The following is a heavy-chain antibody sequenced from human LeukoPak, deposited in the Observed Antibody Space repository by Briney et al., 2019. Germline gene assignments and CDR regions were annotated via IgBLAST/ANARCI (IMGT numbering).Heavy chain of an antibody. Sequence: GGSLRLSCAASGFTFSNYAMSWVRQAPGKGLEWVANIKQDGSEKYYVGSVKGRFTISRDNVKNSLYLQMNNLRAEDTAVYYCARDPEYYSDSSFKDYWGQGTLVTVSS. CDR2: IKQDGSEK. CDR1: GFTFSNYA. V-gene: IGHV3-7*01. J-gene: IGHJ4*02. CDR3: ARDPEYYSDSSFKDY. D-gene: IGHD3-22*01.